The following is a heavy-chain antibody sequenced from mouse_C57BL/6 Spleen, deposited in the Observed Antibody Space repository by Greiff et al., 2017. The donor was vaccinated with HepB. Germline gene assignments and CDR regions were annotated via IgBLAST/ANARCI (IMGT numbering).Heavy chain of an antibody. CDR2: ISSGGDYI. Sequence: EVKLMESGEGLVKPGGSLKLSCAASGFTFSSYAMSWVRQTPEKRLEWVAYISSGGDYIYYADTVKGRFTISRDNARNTLYLQMSSLKSEDTAMYYCTRDPYYGSSWYFDVWGTGTTVTVSS. J-gene: IGHJ1*03. D-gene: IGHD1-1*01. V-gene: IGHV5-9-1*02. CDR3: TRDPYYGSSWYFDV. CDR1: GFTFSSYA.